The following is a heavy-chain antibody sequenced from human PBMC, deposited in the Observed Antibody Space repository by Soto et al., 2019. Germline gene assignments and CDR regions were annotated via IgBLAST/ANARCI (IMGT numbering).Heavy chain of an antibody. J-gene: IGHJ6*02. CDR2: IYYSGST. V-gene: IGHV4-59*01. CDR1: GGSISSYY. D-gene: IGHD6-13*01. Sequence: SETLSLTCTVSGGSISSYYWSWIRQPPGKGLEWIGYIYYSGSTNYNPSLRSRVTISVNTSKNQFSLKLSSVTAADTAVYYCARDSCSWYGAGGYYGMDVWGQGTTVTVSS. CDR3: ARDSCSWYGAGGYYGMDV.